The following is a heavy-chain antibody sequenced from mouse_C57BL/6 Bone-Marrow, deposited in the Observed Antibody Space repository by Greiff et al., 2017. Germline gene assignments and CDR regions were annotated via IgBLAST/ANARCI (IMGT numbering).Heavy chain of an antibody. V-gene: IGHV2-9-1*01. CDR1: GFSLTSYA. J-gene: IGHJ4*01. CDR2: IWTGGGT. CDR3: ARNGRWLLYAMDY. Sequence: VKLVESGPGLVAPSQSLSITCTVSGFSLTSYAISWVRQPPGKGLEWLGVIWTGGGTHYNSALKSSLSISKDNSKRQVFLQMNSLQTDDTARYYCARNGRWLLYAMDYWGQGTSVTVSS. D-gene: IGHD2-3*01.